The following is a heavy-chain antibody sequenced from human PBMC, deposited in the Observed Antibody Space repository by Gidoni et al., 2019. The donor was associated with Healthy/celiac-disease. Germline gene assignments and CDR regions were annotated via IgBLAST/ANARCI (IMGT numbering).Heavy chain of an antibody. CDR1: CGPISSYY. Sequence: QVQLQESGPGMVKPSETLSLTCTVSCGPISSYYWSWIRQPPGKGLEWIGYIYYRGGTNYNPSLKSRVTISVDTSKNQFSRKLSSVTAAETAVYYCARQGQKYYFDYWGQGTLVTVSS. V-gene: IGHV4-59*08. J-gene: IGHJ4*02. CDR3: ARQGQKYYFDY. CDR2: IYYRGGT.